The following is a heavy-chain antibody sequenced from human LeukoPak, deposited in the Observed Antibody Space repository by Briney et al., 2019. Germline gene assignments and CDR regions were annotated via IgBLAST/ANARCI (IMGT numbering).Heavy chain of an antibody. CDR3: VVSVGEY. V-gene: IGHV3-7*01. J-gene: IGHJ4*02. CDR2: MNNDGSQR. CDR1: GFSVSRQW. D-gene: IGHD3-10*01. Sequence: GGSLRLSCAVSGFSVSRQWMTWVRQAPGKGLEWVANMNNDGSQRYYLDSVKGRFTISKDNGKNSVVLQLNSLRAEDTAVYYCVVSVGEYWGQGTLVTVST.